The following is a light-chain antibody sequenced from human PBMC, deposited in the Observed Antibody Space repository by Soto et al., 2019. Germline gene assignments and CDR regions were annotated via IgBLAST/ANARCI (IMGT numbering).Light chain of an antibody. J-gene: IGKJ1*01. CDR1: QTISSG. V-gene: IGKV1-5*03. CDR3: QPYNTDSEA. CDR2: KAS. Sequence: QMTPSDSKRVGSVKSVVTSTRRASQTISSGLAWYQQKPGKAPKLVIYKASTLKSGVPSRFSGSGSGTEFTLTLSTLQPDYSATYNCQPYNTDSEAFAQGTKVDIK.